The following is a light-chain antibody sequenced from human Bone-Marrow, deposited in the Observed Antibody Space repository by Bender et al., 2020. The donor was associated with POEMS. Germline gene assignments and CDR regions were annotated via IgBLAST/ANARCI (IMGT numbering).Light chain of an antibody. CDR1: SSNIGAHA. J-gene: IGLJ3*02. CDR3: AVWEDSLSGWV. CDR2: SSH. Sequence: QSVLTQPPSASGTPGQRVTISCSGGSSNIGAHAVNWYQHLPGTAPKLLIYSSHRRPSEVPDRFSGSRSGTSASLAIGGLKSEDGADYYCAVWEDSLSGWVFGGGTKRTVL. V-gene: IGLV1-44*01.